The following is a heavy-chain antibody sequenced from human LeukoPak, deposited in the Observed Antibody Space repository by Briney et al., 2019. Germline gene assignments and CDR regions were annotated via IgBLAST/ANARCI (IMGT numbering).Heavy chain of an antibody. V-gene: IGHV1-46*01. CDR1: GYTFTSYY. D-gene: IGHD6-19*01. J-gene: IGHJ6*02. Sequence: ASVKVSCKASGYTFTSYYMHWVRQAPGQGPEWMGIINPSGGSTSYAQKFQGRVTMTRDTSTSTVYMELSSLRSEDTAVYYCAREPRIAVAGPYYYYYGMDVWGQGTTVTVSS. CDR3: AREPRIAVAGPYYYYYGMDV. CDR2: INPSGGST.